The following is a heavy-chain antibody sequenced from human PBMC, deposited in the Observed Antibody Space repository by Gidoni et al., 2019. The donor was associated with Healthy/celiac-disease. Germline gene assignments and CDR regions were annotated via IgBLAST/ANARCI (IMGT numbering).Heavy chain of an antibody. D-gene: IGHD3-22*01. Sequence: EVQLVESGGGLVKPGGSRRLSCAASGFTFSNAWTHWVRQAPGKGLEWVGRIKSKTDGGTTDYAAPVKGRFTISRDDSKNTLYLQMNSLKTEDTAVYYCTTVNYYDSSGYYGRDYPWGQGTLVTVSS. CDR1: GFTFSNAW. CDR2: IKSKTDGGTT. CDR3: TTVNYYDSSGYYGRDYP. J-gene: IGHJ5*02. V-gene: IGHV3-15*07.